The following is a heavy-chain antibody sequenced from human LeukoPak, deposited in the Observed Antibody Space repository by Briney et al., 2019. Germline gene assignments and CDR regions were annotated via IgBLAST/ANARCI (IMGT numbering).Heavy chain of an antibody. V-gene: IGHV3-30*03. CDR2: ISYDGSNK. Sequence: GGSLRLSCAASGFTFSSYGMHWVRQAPGKGLEWVAVISYDGSNKYYADSVKGRFTIPRDNSKNTLYLQMNSLRAEDTAVFFCARNDYSILSGYDYWGQGTLVTVSS. D-gene: IGHD4-11*01. CDR3: ARNDYSILSGYDY. J-gene: IGHJ4*02. CDR1: GFTFSSYG.